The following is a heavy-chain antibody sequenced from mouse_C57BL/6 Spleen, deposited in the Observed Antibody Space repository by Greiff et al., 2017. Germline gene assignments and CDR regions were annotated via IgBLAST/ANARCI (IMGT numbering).Heavy chain of an antibody. D-gene: IGHD1-1*01. V-gene: IGHV5-9*01. CDR1: GFTFSSYT. J-gene: IGHJ2*01. CDR3: ARHAVLRYFDY. Sequence: DVQLVESGGGLVKPGGSLKLSCAASGFTFSSYTMSWVRQTPEKRLEWVATISGGGGNTYYPGSVKGRFTISRDNAKNTLYLQMSSLRSEDTALYYCARHAVLRYFDYWGQGTTLTVSS. CDR2: ISGGGGNT.